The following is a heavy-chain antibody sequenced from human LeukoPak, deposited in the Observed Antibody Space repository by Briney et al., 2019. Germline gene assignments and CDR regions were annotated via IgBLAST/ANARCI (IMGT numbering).Heavy chain of an antibody. V-gene: IGHV3-30*18. CDR3: AKAGGSEWELLPSGY. CDR1: GFTFSNCG. J-gene: IGHJ4*02. D-gene: IGHD1-26*01. Sequence: GGSLRLSCATSGFTFSNCGMHWARQAPGKGLEWVAVISYDGSNKYYADSVKGRFTISRDNSKNTLYLQMNSLRAEDTAVYYCAKAGGSEWELLPSGYWGQGTLVTVSS. CDR2: ISYDGSNK.